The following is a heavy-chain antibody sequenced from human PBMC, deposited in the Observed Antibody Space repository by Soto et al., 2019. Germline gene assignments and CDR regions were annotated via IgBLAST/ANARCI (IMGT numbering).Heavy chain of an antibody. CDR2: INHSGST. J-gene: IGHJ6*02. D-gene: IGHD6-13*01. V-gene: IGHV4-34*01. Sequence: PSETLSLTCAVYGGSFSGYYWSWIRQPPGKGLEWIGEINHSGSTNYNPSLKSRVTISVDTSKNQFSLKLSSVTAADTAVYYCARSGAGTKYYYYYYGMDVWGQGTTVTVSS. CDR3: ARSGAGTKYYYYYYGMDV. CDR1: GGSFSGYY.